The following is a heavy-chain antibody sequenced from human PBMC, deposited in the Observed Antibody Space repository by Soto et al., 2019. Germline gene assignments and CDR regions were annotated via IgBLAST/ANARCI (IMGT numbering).Heavy chain of an antibody. CDR1: GFTFSSYA. CDR3: ARPAYSSGWYSYFDY. V-gene: IGHV3-30-3*01. Sequence: GGSLRLSCAASGFTFSSYAVHWVRQAPGKGLEWVAVISYDGSNKYCADSVKGRFTISRDNSKNTLYLQMNSLRAEDTAVYYCARPAYSSGWYSYFDYWGQGTLVTVSS. D-gene: IGHD6-19*01. J-gene: IGHJ4*02. CDR2: ISYDGSNK.